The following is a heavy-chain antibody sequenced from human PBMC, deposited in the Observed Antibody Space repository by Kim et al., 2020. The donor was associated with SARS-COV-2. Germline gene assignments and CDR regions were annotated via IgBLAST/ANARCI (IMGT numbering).Heavy chain of an antibody. V-gene: IGHV4-39*01. CDR3: ARTWSPLHWYFDL. Sequence: SETLSLTCTVSGASISSRSYYWGWIRQPPGRELEWIGTMYYSGSTYYNPSLKSRVTISVDASKNQFSLKLRSVTAADTAVYYCARTWSPLHWYFDLWGRGTLVTVSS. CDR2: MYYSGST. J-gene: IGHJ2*01. CDR1: GASISSRSYY.